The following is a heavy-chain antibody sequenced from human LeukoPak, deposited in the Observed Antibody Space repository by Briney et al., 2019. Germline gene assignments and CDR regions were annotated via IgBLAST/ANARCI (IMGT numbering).Heavy chain of an antibody. CDR1: GGSISSYY. Sequence: SETLSLTCTVSGGSISSYYWSWIRQPPEKGLEWIWYIHYSGSTSYNPSLKIRVTMPIDTSNNQISLKVSSVTAADTAVYYCARGGNSWYADYWGQGTLVTVSS. D-gene: IGHD6-13*01. CDR2: IHYSGST. V-gene: IGHV4-59*01. CDR3: ARGGNSWYADY. J-gene: IGHJ4*02.